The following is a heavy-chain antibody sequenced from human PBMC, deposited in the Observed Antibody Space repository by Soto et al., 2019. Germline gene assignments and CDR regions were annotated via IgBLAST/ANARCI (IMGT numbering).Heavy chain of an antibody. Sequence: QVQVVQSGAEVKKPGSSVKVSCKVSGGIFTNNAISWVRQAPGQGLEWLGGVIPLFDTAYYAQIFRGRLKISADGATTTAYMELSGLTSADTAVYFCATGGHNDGYNFYHGMHVWGQGTTVTVS. CDR1: GGIFTNNA. J-gene: IGHJ6*02. CDR2: VIPLFDTA. D-gene: IGHD5-18*01. V-gene: IGHV1-69*01. CDR3: ATGGHNDGYNFYHGMHV.